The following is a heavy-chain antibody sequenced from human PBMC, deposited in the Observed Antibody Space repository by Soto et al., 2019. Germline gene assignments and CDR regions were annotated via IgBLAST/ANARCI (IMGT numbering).Heavy chain of an antibody. J-gene: IGHJ4*02. D-gene: IGHD4-17*01. CDR3: ARTLYGDNVDY. CDR2: MNPNSGNT. Sequence: GASVKVSCKASGYTFTSYDINWVRQATGQGLEWMGWMNPNSGNTGYAQKIQGRVTMTRNTSISTANIKLSSLISEDTAVYYCARTLYGDNVDYWGQGTLVTVSS. CDR1: GYTFTSYD. V-gene: IGHV1-8*01.